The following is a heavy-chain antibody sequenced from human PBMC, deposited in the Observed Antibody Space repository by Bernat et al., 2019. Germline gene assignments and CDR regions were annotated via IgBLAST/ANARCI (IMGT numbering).Heavy chain of an antibody. Sequence: AQLVESGGDLVQPGGSLRLSCAASGFTFSSYWMSWVRQHPGKGLEWIGYIYYSGSTYYNPSLKSRVTISVDTSKNQFSLKLSSVTAADTAVYYCARDRDGYGYYFDYWGQGTLVTVSS. J-gene: IGHJ4*02. CDR2: IYYSGST. CDR1: GFTFSSYW. D-gene: IGHD5-24*01. CDR3: ARDRDGYGYYFDY. V-gene: IGHV4-31*02.